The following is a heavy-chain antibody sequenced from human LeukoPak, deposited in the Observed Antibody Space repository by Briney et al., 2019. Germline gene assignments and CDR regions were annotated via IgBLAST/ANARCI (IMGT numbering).Heavy chain of an antibody. CDR1: GFTFSSYC. J-gene: IGHJ3*02. D-gene: IGHD4-17*01. CDR3: ARSNYGDYVSATYTFAKDAFDI. CDR2: IKQDGNKK. Sequence: GGSLRLSCAASGFTFSSYCMTWVRQAPGKGLEWVANIKQDGNKKNYVDSVKGRFTISRDNAKNSLYLQMNSLRVEDTAVYYCARSNYGDYVSATYTFAKDAFDIWGQGTMVTVSS. V-gene: IGHV3-7*03.